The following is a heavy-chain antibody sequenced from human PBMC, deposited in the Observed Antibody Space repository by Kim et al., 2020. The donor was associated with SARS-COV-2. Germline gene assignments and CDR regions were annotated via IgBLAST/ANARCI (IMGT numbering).Heavy chain of an antibody. J-gene: IGHJ4*02. V-gene: IGHV3-21*01. CDR1: GFTFSSYS. CDR3: ARVWCSSTSCYDVGGSDY. Sequence: GGSLRLSCAASGFTFSSYSMNWVRQAPGKGLEWVSSISSSSSYIYYADSVKGRFTISRDNAKNSLYLQMNSLRAEDTAVYYCARVWCSSTSCYDVGGSDYWGQGTLVTVSS. CDR2: ISSSSSYI. D-gene: IGHD2-2*01.